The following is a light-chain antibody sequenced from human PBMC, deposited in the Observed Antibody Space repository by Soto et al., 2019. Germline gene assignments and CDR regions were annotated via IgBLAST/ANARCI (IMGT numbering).Light chain of an antibody. J-gene: IGKJ1*01. CDR3: QQYVASPQT. V-gene: IGKV3-20*01. CDR1: QSFGSTY. CDR2: GAS. Sequence: EIVLTQSPGTLSLSPGERATLSCRASQSFGSTYLAWYQQKPGQAPRLLIYGASSRAAGIPDRFSGSGSGTDFTLTITRLEPEDFAVYYCQQYVASPQTFGQGTKVEIK.